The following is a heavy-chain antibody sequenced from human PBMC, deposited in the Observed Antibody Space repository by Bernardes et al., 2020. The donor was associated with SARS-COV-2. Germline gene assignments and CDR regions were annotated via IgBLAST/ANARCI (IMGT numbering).Heavy chain of an antibody. CDR3: ARVPRGLRNAFDI. Sequence: GGSLRLSCAASGFTVSSYYMNWVRQAPGKGLEWVSVIYSGGNTYYADSVKGRFTISRDNSKNTLYLQMNSLRAEDTAVYYCARVPRGLRNAFDIWGQGTMVTVSS. V-gene: IGHV3-53*01. CDR1: GFTVSSYY. CDR2: IYSGGNT. D-gene: IGHD3-10*01. J-gene: IGHJ3*02.